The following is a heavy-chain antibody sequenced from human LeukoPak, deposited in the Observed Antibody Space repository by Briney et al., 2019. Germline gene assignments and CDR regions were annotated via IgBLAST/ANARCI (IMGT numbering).Heavy chain of an antibody. CDR1: GYTFTSYY. V-gene: IGHV1-46*01. J-gene: IGHJ5*02. CDR3: ARGRGGWYRSWFDP. Sequence: ASVKVSCKASGYTFTSYYIHWVRQAPGQGLEWMGIINPSGGSTSYAQKFQGRVTMTRNTSISTAYMELSSLRSEDTAVYYCARGRGGWYRSWFDPWGQGTLVTVSS. D-gene: IGHD6-19*01. CDR2: INPSGGST.